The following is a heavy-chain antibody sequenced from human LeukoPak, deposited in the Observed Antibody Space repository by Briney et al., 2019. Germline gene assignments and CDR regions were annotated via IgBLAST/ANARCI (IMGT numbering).Heavy chain of an antibody. J-gene: IGHJ3*02. CDR1: GGSISSSNW. V-gene: IGHV4-4*02. CDR2: IYHSGTT. Sequence: PSETLALTCAVSGGSISSSNWWSWVRQPPRKRLEWIGEIYHSGTTTDYNPPLKSRLTISVDKPKNQFSLKLSSVTAADTAVYYCARVAVIAAAGNTFDIWGQGTMVTVSS. D-gene: IGHD6-13*01. CDR3: ARVAVIAAAGNTFDI.